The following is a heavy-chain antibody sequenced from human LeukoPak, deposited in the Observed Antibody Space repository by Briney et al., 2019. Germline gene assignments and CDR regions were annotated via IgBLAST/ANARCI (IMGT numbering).Heavy chain of an antibody. CDR3: ARVAKYYYGSETYYFFEH. V-gene: IGHV3-7*01. Sequence: PGGSLRLSCAASGFTFTTYWMTWVRQAPGKGLEWVANINQDGSEKYFVDSVKGRFTISRDNAKNSLHLQMNSLRVEDTAVYYCARVAKYYYGSETYYFFEHWGQGTPVTASS. J-gene: IGHJ4*02. CDR1: GFTFTTYW. CDR2: INQDGSEK. D-gene: IGHD3-10*01.